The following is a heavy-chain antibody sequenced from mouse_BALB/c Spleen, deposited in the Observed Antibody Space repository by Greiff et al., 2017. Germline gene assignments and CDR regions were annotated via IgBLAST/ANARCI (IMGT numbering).Heavy chain of an antibody. D-gene: IGHD2-1*01. CDR3: ARSYYGNYYAMDY. J-gene: IGHJ4*01. CDR2: INPNNGGT. Sequence: EVKLVESGPELVKPGASVKISCKTSGYTFTEYTMHWVKQSHGKSLEWIGGINPNNGGTSYNQKFKGKATLTVDKSSSTAYMELRSLTSEDSAVYYCARSYYGNYYAMDYWGQGTSVTVSS. V-gene: IGHV1-18*01. CDR1: GYTFTEYT.